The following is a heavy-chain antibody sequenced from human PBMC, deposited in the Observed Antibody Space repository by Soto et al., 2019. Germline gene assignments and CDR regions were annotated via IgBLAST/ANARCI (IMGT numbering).Heavy chain of an antibody. D-gene: IGHD6-13*01. CDR1: GYTFTGYY. CDR3: AREGAAAGFYYYYMDV. Sequence: SVKVSCKASGYTFTGYYVHWVRQAPGQGLEWMGWINPNSGDTNYAQNFQGWVTMTRDTSISTAYMELRRLRSDDTAVYFCAREGAAAGFYYYYMDVWGRGTTVTVSS. CDR2: INPNSGDT. V-gene: IGHV1-2*04. J-gene: IGHJ6*03.